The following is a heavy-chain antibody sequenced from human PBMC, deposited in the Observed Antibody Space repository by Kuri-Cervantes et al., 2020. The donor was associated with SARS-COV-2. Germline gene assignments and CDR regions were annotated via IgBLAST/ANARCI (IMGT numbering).Heavy chain of an antibody. CDR3: AKAVRRIAAARYDFDY. CDR2: ISGSGGST. J-gene: IGHJ4*02. V-gene: IGHV3-23*01. D-gene: IGHD6-13*01. CDR1: GFTFSNYA. Sequence: GESLKISCAASGFTFSNYAMGWVRQAPGKGLEWVSAISGSGGSTYYADSVKGRFTTSRDNSKNTLYLQMNSLRAEDTAVYYCAKAVRRIAAARYDFDYWGQGTLVAVSS.